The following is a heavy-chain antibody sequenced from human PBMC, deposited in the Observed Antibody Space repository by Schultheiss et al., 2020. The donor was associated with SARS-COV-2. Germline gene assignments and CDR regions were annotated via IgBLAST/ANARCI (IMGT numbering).Heavy chain of an antibody. CDR3: ARQEGTGAN. J-gene: IGHJ4*02. D-gene: IGHD3-10*01. CDR1: GGSISSGDYY. V-gene: IGHV4-30-4*01. Sequence: SETLSLTCTVSGGSISSGDYYWSWIRQPPGKGLEWIGYIYYSGSTYYNPSLKSRVTISVDTSKNQFSLKLTSVTAADTAVYYCARQEGTGANWGQGVLVTVSS. CDR2: IYYSGST.